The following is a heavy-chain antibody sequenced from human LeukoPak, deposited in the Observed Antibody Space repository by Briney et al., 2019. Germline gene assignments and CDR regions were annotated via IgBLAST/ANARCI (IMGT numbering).Heavy chain of an antibody. Sequence: ASVKVSCKASGYTFTSYAMNWVRQAPGQGLEWMGWINTNTGNPTYAQGFTGRFVFSLDTSVGTAYLQVCSLKAEDTAVYYCAREEQWLDRAFDYWGQGTLVTVSS. CDR3: AREEQWLDRAFDY. CDR2: INTNTGNP. V-gene: IGHV7-4-1*01. CDR1: GYTFTSYA. J-gene: IGHJ4*02. D-gene: IGHD6-19*01.